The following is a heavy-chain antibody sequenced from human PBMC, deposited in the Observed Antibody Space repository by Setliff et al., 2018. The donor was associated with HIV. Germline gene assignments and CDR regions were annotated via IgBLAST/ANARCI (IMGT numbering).Heavy chain of an antibody. CDR1: GGSTSSSTYS. J-gene: IGHJ2*01. CDR3: ARHDGTYCGGDCYLLGYFDL. CDR2: ISYSGST. Sequence: SETQSLTCTVSGGSTSSSTYSWGWIRQPPGKGLEWIGSISYSGSTYYNPSLKSRVTISVDTSKNQFSLKLSSVTAADTAVYYCARHDGTYCGGDCYLLGYFDLWGRGTLVTVSS. D-gene: IGHD2-21*02. V-gene: IGHV4-39*01.